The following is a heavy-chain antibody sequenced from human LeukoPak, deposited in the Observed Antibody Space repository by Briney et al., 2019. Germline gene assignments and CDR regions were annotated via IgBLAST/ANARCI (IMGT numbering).Heavy chain of an antibody. D-gene: IGHD3-10*01. CDR3: ARHYRYYYNSGSYYKHPFDY. V-gene: IGHV4-39*01. Sequence: SETLSLTCTVSGDSISSSNCYWGWIRQPPGKGLEWIGSIYFSGGTYYNASLKSRVTISVDTSKNQFSLKLSSVTAADTAVYYCARHYRYYYNSGSYYKHPFDYWGQGTLVTVSS. CDR2: IYFSGGT. J-gene: IGHJ4*02. CDR1: GDSISSSNCY.